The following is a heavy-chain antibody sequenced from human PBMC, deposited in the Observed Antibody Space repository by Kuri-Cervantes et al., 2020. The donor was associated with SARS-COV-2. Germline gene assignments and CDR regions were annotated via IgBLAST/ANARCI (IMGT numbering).Heavy chain of an antibody. V-gene: IGHV3-21*01. Sequence: GGSLRLSCAASGFTFSSYSMNWVRQAPGKGLEWVSSISSSSSYIYYADSVKGRFTISRDNAKNSLYLQMNSLRAEDTAVYYCARDRHDYGDYFAPNRYYYYYGMDVWGQGTTVTVSS. CDR1: GFTFSSYS. CDR2: ISSSSSYI. CDR3: ARDRHDYGDYFAPNRYYYYYGMDV. J-gene: IGHJ6*02. D-gene: IGHD4-17*01.